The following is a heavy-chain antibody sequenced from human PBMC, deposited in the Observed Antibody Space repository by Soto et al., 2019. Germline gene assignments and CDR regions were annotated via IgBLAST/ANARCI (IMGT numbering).Heavy chain of an antibody. V-gene: IGHV2-5*02. Sequence: QITLKESGPSLVKPTQTLTLTCTFSGFSLSTGGVGVGWIRQPPGKALEWLALIYWDDDKRYSPSLRSRLTLTKDTSKNQXXLXMXXMHPVDTATYYCAHSRCGGDCLQSYSSHYYYGMDVWGQGTTVTVSS. CDR1: GFSLSTGGVG. D-gene: IGHD2-21*02. CDR3: AHSRCGGDCLQSYSSHYYYGMDV. J-gene: IGHJ6*02. CDR2: IYWDDDK.